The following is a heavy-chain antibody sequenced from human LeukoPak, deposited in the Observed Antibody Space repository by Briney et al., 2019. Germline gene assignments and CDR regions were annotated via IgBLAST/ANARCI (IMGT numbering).Heavy chain of an antibody. CDR2: IYTSGST. CDR1: GGSNSSSSYY. Sequence: SETLSLTCTVSGGSNSSSSYYWGWIRQPPGKGLEWIGSIYTSGSTNYNPSLKSRVTISVDTSKNQFSLKLSSVTAADTAVYYCARALVGVGYCSSTSCRSLYYYYYYMDVWGKGTTVTISS. CDR3: ARALVGVGYCSSTSCRSLYYYYYYMDV. D-gene: IGHD2-2*03. J-gene: IGHJ6*03. V-gene: IGHV4-39*07.